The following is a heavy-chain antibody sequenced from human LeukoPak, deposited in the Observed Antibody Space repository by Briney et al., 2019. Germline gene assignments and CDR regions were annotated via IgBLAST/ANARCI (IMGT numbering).Heavy chain of an antibody. D-gene: IGHD1-14*01. V-gene: IGHV3-21*01. CDR3: ARLGESTTDFDY. CDR1: GFTFITYS. J-gene: IGHJ4*02. CDR2: ISIITSSYI. Sequence: PGGSLRLSCAASGFTFITYSMSWVREAPGKGLEWVSSISIITSSYIHYADSVKGRFTISRDNVKNSLYLQMNSLRADDTAVYYCARLGESTTDFDYWGQGTLVTVSS.